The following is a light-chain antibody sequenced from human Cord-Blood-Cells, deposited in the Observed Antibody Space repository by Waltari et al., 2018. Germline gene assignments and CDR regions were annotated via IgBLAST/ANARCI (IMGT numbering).Light chain of an antibody. J-gene: IGLJ3*02. CDR3: SSYTSSSTWV. V-gene: IGLV2-14*01. Sequence: QSALTQPASVSGSPGQSITISCTGTSSDVGGYNYVSWYQQHPGKAPKLMIYEVSKRASGVSNRFSGSESGNTASLTISGLQAEDEADYYCSSYTSSSTWVFGGGTKLTVL. CDR1: SSDVGGYNY. CDR2: EVS.